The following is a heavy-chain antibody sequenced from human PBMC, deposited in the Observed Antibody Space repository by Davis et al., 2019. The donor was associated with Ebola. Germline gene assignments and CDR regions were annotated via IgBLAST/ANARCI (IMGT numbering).Heavy chain of an antibody. CDR1: GFTFSSYA. Sequence: PGGSLRLSCAASGFTFSSYAMHWVRQAPGKGQEWVAVISYDGSNKYYAESVKGRFTISRDNSKNTLYLQMNSLRAEDTAVYYCARDGSGYNLNRGAFDIWGQGRMVTVSS. V-gene: IGHV3-30-3*01. J-gene: IGHJ3*02. CDR3: ARDGSGYNLNRGAFDI. CDR2: ISYDGSNK. D-gene: IGHD3-22*01.